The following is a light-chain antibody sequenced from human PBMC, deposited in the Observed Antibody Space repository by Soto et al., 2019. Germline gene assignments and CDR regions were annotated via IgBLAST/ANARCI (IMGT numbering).Light chain of an antibody. CDR3: QWRSDWPPRLT. V-gene: IGKV3-11*01. CDR2: DAS. Sequence: EVVLTQSPATLSLSPGERATLSCRASESIGNYLAWYQHKLGQAPKLLIYDASHRTIGIPGRFSGAGSGTDFTLTISSLAPEDFAVYYCQWRSDWPPRLTVGGGTKVEIK. J-gene: IGKJ4*01. CDR1: ESIGNY.